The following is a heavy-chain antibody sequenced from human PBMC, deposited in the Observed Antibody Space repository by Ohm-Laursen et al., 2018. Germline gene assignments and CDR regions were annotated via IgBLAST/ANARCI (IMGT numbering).Heavy chain of an antibody. CDR3: ARGLVVNSGYDWGWDY. J-gene: IGHJ4*02. V-gene: IGHV4-4*07. Sequence: GTLSLTCAVSGGSISGHYWTWIRQPAGKGLDWIGRIYSRGNTDYNPSLKSRVTISLDTSKSQFSLKLNSVTAADTAVYYCARGLVVNSGYDWGWDYWGQGALVTVSS. CDR1: GGSISGHY. D-gene: IGHD5-12*01. CDR2: IYSRGNT.